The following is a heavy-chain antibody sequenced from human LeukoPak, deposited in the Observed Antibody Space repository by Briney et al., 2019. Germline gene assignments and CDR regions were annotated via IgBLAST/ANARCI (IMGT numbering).Heavy chain of an antibody. J-gene: IGHJ6*03. CDR2: INHSGST. CDR1: GGSFSGYY. CDR3: ATLIPFQYYYYYYMDV. Sequence: LETLSLTCAVYGGSFSGYYWSWIRQPPGKGLEWIGEINHSGSTNYNPSLKSRVTISVDTSKNQFSLKLSSVTAADTAVYYCATLIPFQYYYYYYMDVWGKRTTVTVSS. D-gene: IGHD2/OR15-2a*01. V-gene: IGHV4-34*01.